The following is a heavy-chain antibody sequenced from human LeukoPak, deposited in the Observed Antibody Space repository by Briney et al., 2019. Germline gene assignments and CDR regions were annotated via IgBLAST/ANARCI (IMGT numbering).Heavy chain of an antibody. CDR2: INPNSGDT. Sequence: ASVKVSCKASGYTLTGYYMHWVRQAPGQGLEWMGWINPNSGDTKFAREFQGRVTMTRDTSISTAYMGLSKLRSDDTAVYYCATQRGSYLWGTDFDYWGQGTLVTVSS. D-gene: IGHD3-16*01. J-gene: IGHJ4*02. CDR1: GYTLTGYY. V-gene: IGHV1-2*02. CDR3: ATQRGSYLWGTDFDY.